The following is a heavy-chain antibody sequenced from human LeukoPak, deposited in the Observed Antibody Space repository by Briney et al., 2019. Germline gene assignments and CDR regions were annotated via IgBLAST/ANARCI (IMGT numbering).Heavy chain of an antibody. V-gene: IGHV1-46*01. D-gene: IGHD1-26*01. CDR2: INPSGSSA. CDR1: GYTFTSYY. J-gene: IGHJ5*02. CDR3: ARDNSVGETAWWFDL. Sequence: ASVKVSCKASGYTFTSYYMHWVRQAPGQGLEWMGFINPSGSSAAYAQKFQGRLTMTRDMFTSTDYMELTSLTSDDTGVYYCARDNSVGETAWWFDLWGQGTLVTVSS.